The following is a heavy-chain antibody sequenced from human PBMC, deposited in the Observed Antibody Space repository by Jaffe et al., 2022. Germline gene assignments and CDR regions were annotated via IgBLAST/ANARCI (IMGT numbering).Heavy chain of an antibody. Sequence: QVQLVQSGAEVKKPGASVKVSCKASGYTFTTYYIHWVRQAPGQGLEYMGMINLSDGGTNYAQKFQGRVTMTSDTSTNTVYMELSSLRSEDTAVYYCAREAPATCYFDFWGQGTLVTVSS. CDR3: AREAPATCYFDF. CDR2: INLSDGGT. J-gene: IGHJ4*02. CDR1: GYTFTTYY. D-gene: IGHD6-6*01. V-gene: IGHV1-46*01.